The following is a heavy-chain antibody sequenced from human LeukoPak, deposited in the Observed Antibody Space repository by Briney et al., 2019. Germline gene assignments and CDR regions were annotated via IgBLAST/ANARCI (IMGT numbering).Heavy chain of an antibody. D-gene: IGHD6-13*01. V-gene: IGHV4-39*01. J-gene: IGHJ5*02. CDR2: IYYSGST. Sequence: SETLSLTCTVSGGSISSSSYYWGWIRQPPGKGLEWIGSIYYSGSTYYNPSLKSRVTISVDTSKNQFSLKLSSVTAADTAVYYCARGLLSSSWYANWFDPWGQGTLVTVSS. CDR3: ARGLLSSSWYANWFDP. CDR1: GGSISSSSYY.